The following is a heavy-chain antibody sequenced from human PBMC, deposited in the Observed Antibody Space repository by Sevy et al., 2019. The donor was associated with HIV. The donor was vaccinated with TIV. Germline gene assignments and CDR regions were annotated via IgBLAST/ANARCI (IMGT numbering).Heavy chain of an antibody. CDR1: GFTFSSYS. CDR3: ARDQPLITMIVVVITPSDYGMDV. Sequence: GESLKISCAASGFTFSSYSMNWVRQAPGKGLEWVSYISSSSSTIYYADSVKGRFTISRDNAKNSLYLQMNVLRAEDTAVYYCARDQPLITMIVVVITPSDYGMDVWGQGTTVTVSS. CDR2: ISSSSSTI. V-gene: IGHV3-48*01. D-gene: IGHD3-22*01. J-gene: IGHJ6*02.